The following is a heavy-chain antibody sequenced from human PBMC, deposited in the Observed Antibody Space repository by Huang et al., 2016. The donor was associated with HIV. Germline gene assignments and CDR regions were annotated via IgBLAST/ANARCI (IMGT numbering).Heavy chain of an antibody. CDR1: GGSINTGGSY. D-gene: IGHD3-3*01. Sequence: QMRFQESGPGLVKPSGTLSLPCNVSGGSINTGGSYWGWIRQPPGKGLEWVGSIYYTGKMHYDPALKGRLTMSADTSKNQFSLNLSSVTAADTAIYYCARNHDFWRGRMFAISYFDVWGRGTLVTVAS. J-gene: IGHJ2*01. CDR3: ARNHDFWRGRMFAISYFDV. V-gene: IGHV4-39*01. CDR2: IYYTGKM.